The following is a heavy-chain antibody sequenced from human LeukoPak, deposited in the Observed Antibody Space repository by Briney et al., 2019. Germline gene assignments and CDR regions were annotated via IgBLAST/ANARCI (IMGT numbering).Heavy chain of an antibody. Sequence: GGSLRLSCAASEFTFSSHPMGWVRRALGKGLEWVSSICSSSGCTYYADSVRGRFAISRDDSKNTLYLQMNSLRAEDTAVYYCARISLPPSDNFDSWGQGTLVTVSS. J-gene: IGHJ4*02. CDR3: ARISLPPSDNFDS. CDR2: ICSSSGCT. D-gene: IGHD2-15*01. CDR1: EFTFSSHP. V-gene: IGHV3-23*01.